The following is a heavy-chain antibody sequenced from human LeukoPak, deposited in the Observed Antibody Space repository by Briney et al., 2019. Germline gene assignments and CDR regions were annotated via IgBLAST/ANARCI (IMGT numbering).Heavy chain of an antibody. V-gene: IGHV3-64*01. CDR1: GFTFSSYA. Sequence: GGSLRPSCAASGFTFSSYAMHWVRQAPGKGLEYVSAITSNGGRTYYANSVKGRFTISRDNSKNTLYLQMGSLRAEDMAVYYCARDLGDRSGSYYLDYWGQGTLVTVSS. D-gene: IGHD3-10*01. CDR2: ITSNGGRT. J-gene: IGHJ4*02. CDR3: ARDLGDRSGSYYLDY.